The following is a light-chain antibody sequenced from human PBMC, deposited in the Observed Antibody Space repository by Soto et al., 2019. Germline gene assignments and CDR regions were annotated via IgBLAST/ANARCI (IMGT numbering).Light chain of an antibody. CDR1: QSVSSSY. Sequence: EIVLKQSPGTLSLSPGERATLSCRASQSVSSSYLAWYQQKPGQAPRLLIYGASSRATGIPDRFSGSGSGTDVTLTISRLEPEDFAVYYCQQYGTSRTFGQGTKVDI. CDR3: QQYGTSRT. CDR2: GAS. J-gene: IGKJ1*01. V-gene: IGKV3-20*01.